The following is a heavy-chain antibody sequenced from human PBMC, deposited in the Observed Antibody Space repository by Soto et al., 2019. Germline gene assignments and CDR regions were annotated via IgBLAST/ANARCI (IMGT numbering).Heavy chain of an antibody. J-gene: IGHJ6*02. CDR2: IYYSGST. V-gene: IGHV4-39*01. Sequence: ETLSLTCTVSGGSISSSGYYWGWIRQPPGTGLEWIGSIYYSGSTYYNPSLKSRVTISVDASKNQFSLKLSSVTAADTAVYYCASLCRGGYASLMYYYGLDAWGQGTTVT. D-gene: IGHD5-12*01. CDR3: ASLCRGGYASLMYYYGLDA. CDR1: GGSISSSGYY.